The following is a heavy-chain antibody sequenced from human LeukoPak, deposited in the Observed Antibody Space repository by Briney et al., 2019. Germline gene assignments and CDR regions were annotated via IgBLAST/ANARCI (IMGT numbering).Heavy chain of an antibody. CDR3: ARGTPGWFDP. Sequence: SETLSLTCAVYGGSFSGYYWSWIRQPPGKGLEWIGEINHSGSTNYNPSLKSRVTISVDTSKNQFSLKLSSVTAADTAVYYCARGTPGWFDPWGQGTLVAVPS. V-gene: IGHV4-34*01. CDR1: GGSFSGYY. CDR2: INHSGST. J-gene: IGHJ5*02.